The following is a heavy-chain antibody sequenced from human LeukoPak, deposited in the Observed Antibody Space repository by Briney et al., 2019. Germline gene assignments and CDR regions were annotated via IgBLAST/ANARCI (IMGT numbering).Heavy chain of an antibody. CDR2: INHSGST. CDR3: ARAAATTTYDAFDI. D-gene: IGHD1-26*01. Sequence: SETLSLTCAVYGGSFSGYYWSWIRQPLGKGLEWIGEINHSGSTNYNPSLKSRVTISVDTSKNQFSLKLSSVTAADTAVYYCARAAATTTYDAFDIWGQGTMVTVSS. J-gene: IGHJ3*02. V-gene: IGHV4-34*01. CDR1: GGSFSGYY.